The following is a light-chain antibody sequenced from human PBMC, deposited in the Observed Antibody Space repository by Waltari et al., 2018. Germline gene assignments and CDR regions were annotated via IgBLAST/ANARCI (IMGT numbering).Light chain of an antibody. CDR2: GAS. V-gene: IGKV3-20*01. CDR1: QSISSTY. Sequence: IVLTQSPVTLSLSPGDGATLSCRASQSISSTYLAWYQQKPGQGPRLLIYGASSRATGIPDRFSGSGSGTDFTLTISRLEPEDFAVYYCQQYGSPGTFGQGTKVEIK. J-gene: IGKJ1*01. CDR3: QQYGSPGT.